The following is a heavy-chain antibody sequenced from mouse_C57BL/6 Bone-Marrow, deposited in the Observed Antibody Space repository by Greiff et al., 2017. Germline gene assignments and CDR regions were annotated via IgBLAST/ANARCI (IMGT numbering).Heavy chain of an antibody. D-gene: IGHD1-1*01. CDR2: IYPGSGST. Sequence: QVQLQQSGAELVKPGASVKMSCKASGYTFTSYWITWVKQRPGQGLEWIGDIYPGSGSTNYNETFKSKATLTVDTSSSTAYMQLSSLTSEDSAVYYCARTTVVAYYFDYWGQGTTLTVSA. J-gene: IGHJ2*01. V-gene: IGHV1-55*01. CDR1: GYTFTSYW. CDR3: ARTTVVAYYFDY.